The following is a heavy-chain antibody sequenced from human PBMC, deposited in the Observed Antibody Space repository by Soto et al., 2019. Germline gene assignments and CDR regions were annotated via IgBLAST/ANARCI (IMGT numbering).Heavy chain of an antibody. V-gene: IGHV4-59*01. Sequence: QVQLRESGPGLVKPSETLSLTCTVSGASITGSYWSWIRQPPGKTLEWIGYIYHSGTTTYNPSLTSCVSISVDTPKNQSSLRLTSVLAADTAVYYCARDMPYWAGSLAGCDYWGQGILVSVSS. CDR3: ARDMPYWAGSLAGCDY. D-gene: IGHD1-26*01. CDR1: GASITGSY. J-gene: IGHJ4*02. CDR2: IYHSGTT.